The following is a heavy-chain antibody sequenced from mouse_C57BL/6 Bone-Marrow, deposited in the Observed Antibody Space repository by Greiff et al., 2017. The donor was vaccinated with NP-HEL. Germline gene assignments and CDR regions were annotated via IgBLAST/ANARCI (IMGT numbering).Heavy chain of an antibody. CDR2: INPSTGGT. D-gene: IGHD1-1*01. CDR3: ARGFITTVGDV. Sequence: VQLKQSGPELVKPGASVKISCKASGYSFTGYYMNWVKQSPEKSLEWIGEINPSTGGTTYNQKFKAKATLTVDKSSSTAYMQLKSLTSEDSAVYYCARGFITTVGDVWGTGTTVTVSS. J-gene: IGHJ1*03. CDR1: GYSFTGYY. V-gene: IGHV1-42*01.